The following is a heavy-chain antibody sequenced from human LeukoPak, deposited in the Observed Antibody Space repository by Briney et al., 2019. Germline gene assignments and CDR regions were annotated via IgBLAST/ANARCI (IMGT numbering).Heavy chain of an antibody. CDR3: ASTAYDFWSGYVLKSYYYYYMDF. J-gene: IGHJ6*03. D-gene: IGHD3-3*01. Sequence: GASVKVSCKASGGTFSSYAISWVRQAPGQGLEWMGWIIPIFGTANYAQKFQGRVTITTDESTSTAYKELSSLRSEETAVYYCASTAYDFWSGYVLKSYYYYYMDFWGKGNTVTVSS. CDR1: GGTFSSYA. CDR2: IIPIFGTA. V-gene: IGHV1-69*05.